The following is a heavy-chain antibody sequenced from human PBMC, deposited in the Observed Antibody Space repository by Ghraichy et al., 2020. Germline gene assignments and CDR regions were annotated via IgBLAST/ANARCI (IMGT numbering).Heavy chain of an antibody. J-gene: IGHJ4*02. CDR1: GFTFSSYS. CDR3: ARDGPYYYDSSGYYGGYFDY. CDR2: ISSSSSYI. D-gene: IGHD3-22*01. Sequence: GGSLRLSCAASGFTFSSYSMNWVRQAPGKGLEWVSSISSSSSYIYYADSVKGRFTISRDNAKNSLYLQMNSLRAEDTAVYYCARDGPYYYDSSGYYGGYFDYWGQGTLVTVSS. V-gene: IGHV3-21*01.